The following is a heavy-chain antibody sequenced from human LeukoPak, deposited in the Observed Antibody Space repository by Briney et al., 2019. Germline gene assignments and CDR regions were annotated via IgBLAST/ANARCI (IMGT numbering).Heavy chain of an antibody. CDR2: IYTSGST. D-gene: IGHD3-22*01. V-gene: IGHV4-61*02. Sequence: PSETLSLTCTVSGGSISSGSCYWSWIRQPAGKGLEWIGRIYTSGSTNYNPSLKSRVTISVDTSKNQFSLKLSSVTAADTAVYYCARDRYYYDSSGLFDIWGQGTMVTVSS. CDR1: GGSISSGSCY. CDR3: ARDRYYYDSSGLFDI. J-gene: IGHJ3*02.